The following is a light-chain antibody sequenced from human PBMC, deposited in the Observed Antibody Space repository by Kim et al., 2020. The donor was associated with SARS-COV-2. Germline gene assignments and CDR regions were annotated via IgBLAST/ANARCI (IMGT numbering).Light chain of an antibody. V-gene: IGKV3-15*01. CDR3: QQYYNWPPYT. Sequence: SPGEGATLSCRTSQSVSSNLAWYQQRPGQAPRLLIYRASTRATGIPARFSGSGSGTEFTLTIGSLQSEDFAFYYCQQYYNWPPYTFGPGTKVDIK. J-gene: IGKJ3*01. CDR2: RAS. CDR1: QSVSSN.